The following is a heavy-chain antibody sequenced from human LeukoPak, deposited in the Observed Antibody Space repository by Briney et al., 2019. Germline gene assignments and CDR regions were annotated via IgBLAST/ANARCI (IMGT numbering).Heavy chain of an antibody. CDR1: GGSISNYY. J-gene: IGHJ6*03. D-gene: IGHD6-6*01. CDR3: ARDWGVSARPGYMDV. Sequence: KSSETLSLTCTVSGGSISNYYWSWIRQPPGKGLEWIGYIYYSGSTKYNPSLKSRVTISVDTSKNQFSLRLSSVTAADTAVYYCARDWGVSARPGYMDVWGKGTTVTVPS. V-gene: IGHV4-59*01. CDR2: IYYSGST.